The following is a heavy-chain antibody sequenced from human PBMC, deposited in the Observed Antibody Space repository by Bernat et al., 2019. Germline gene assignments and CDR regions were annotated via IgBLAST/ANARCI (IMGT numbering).Heavy chain of an antibody. J-gene: IGHJ4*02. Sequence: QVQLQQWGAGLLKPSETLSLTCPVYGGSFSGHYWSWIRQSPGKGLEWLGEINHSGSTNYNSSLKSRVTISVDTSKNQFSLRLTSLTAADTAVYYCARGCTNCYRYFDSWGQGTLVTVSS. V-gene: IGHV4-34*01. CDR1: GGSFSGHY. D-gene: IGHD2-2*01. CDR2: INHSGST. CDR3: ARGCTNCYRYFDS.